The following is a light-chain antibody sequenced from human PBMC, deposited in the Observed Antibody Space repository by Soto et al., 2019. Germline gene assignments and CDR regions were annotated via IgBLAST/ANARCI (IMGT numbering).Light chain of an antibody. CDR1: SSNIGSNS. Sequence: QSVLTQPHSASGTPGQRVTISCSGSSSNIGSNSVNWYQQLPGTAPKVLIYSNNQRPSGVPERFSGSKTGTSASLAISGLQSEDEADYYCAAWDDSLHGVIFGGGTKLTVL. CDR2: SNN. CDR3: AAWDDSLHGVI. J-gene: IGLJ2*01. V-gene: IGLV1-44*01.